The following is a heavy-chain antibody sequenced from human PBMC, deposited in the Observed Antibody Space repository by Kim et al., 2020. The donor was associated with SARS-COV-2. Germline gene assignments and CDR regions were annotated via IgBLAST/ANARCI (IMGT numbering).Heavy chain of an antibody. J-gene: IGHJ4*02. CDR3: ASVGY. CDR2: IYYSGST. V-gene: IGHV4-39*01. Sequence: IYYSGSTYSNPSLKSRVTIAVDTSKNQFSLKLSSVTAADTAVYYCASVGYWGQGTLVTVSS.